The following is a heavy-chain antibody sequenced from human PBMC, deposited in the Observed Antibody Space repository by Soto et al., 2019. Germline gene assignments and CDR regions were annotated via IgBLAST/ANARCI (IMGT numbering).Heavy chain of an antibody. CDR2: IYYSGST. CDR1: GGSISSSSYY. Sequence: SETLSLTCTVSGGSISSSSYYWGWIRQPPGKGLEWIGSIYYSGSTYYNPSLKSRVTISVDTSKNQFSLKLSSVTAADTAVYYCARQGLADRGEIVGATRPLLNWFDPWGQGTLVTVSS. V-gene: IGHV4-39*01. D-gene: IGHD1-26*01. CDR3: ARQGLADRGEIVGATRPLLNWFDP. J-gene: IGHJ5*02.